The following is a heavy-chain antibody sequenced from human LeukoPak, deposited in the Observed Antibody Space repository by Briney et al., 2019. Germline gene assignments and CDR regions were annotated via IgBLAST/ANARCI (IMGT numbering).Heavy chain of an antibody. J-gene: IGHJ3*02. CDR1: GFTFSTYA. CDR3: AKGGYSYGARDAFDI. D-gene: IGHD5-18*01. CDR2: ISTSGGST. V-gene: IGHV3-23*01. Sequence: TGGSLRLSCAASGFTFSTYAMSWVRQAPGKGLEWVSAISTSGGSTYYADSVKGRFTISRDNSKNTLYLQMNSLRAEDTAVYYCAKGGYSYGARDAFDIWGQGTMVTVSS.